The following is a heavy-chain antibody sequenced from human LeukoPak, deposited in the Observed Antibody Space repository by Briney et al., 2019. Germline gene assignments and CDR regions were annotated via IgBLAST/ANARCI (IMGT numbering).Heavy chain of an antibody. Sequence: ASVKVSCKASGYTFTSYGISWVRQAPGQGLEWMGWISAYNGNTNYAQKLQGRVTMTTDTSTSTAYMELRSLRSDDTAVYYCARGLYYDYVWGSYRLFPYYFDYWGQGTLVTVSS. CDR2: ISAYNGNT. CDR3: ARGLYYDYVWGSYRLFPYYFDY. V-gene: IGHV1-18*01. D-gene: IGHD3-16*02. CDR1: GYTFTSYG. J-gene: IGHJ4*02.